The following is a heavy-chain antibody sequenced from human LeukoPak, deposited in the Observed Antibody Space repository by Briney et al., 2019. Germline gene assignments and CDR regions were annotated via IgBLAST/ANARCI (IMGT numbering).Heavy chain of an antibody. CDR1: GFTFSTFA. Sequence: PGGSLRLSCAASGFTFSTFAMLWVRQPPGKGLEWVSVIYSGGSTYYADSVKGRFTISRDNSKNTLYLQMNSLRAEDTAVYYCAKGSSILDYWGQGTLVTVSS. J-gene: IGHJ4*02. CDR2: IYSGGST. CDR3: AKGSSILDY. D-gene: IGHD6-13*01. V-gene: IGHV3-23*03.